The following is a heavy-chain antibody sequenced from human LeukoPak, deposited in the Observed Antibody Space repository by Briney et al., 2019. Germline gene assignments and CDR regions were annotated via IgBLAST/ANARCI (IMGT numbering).Heavy chain of an antibody. CDR3: ASAQGRGNSPRYYYGMDV. CDR1: GGSISSYY. J-gene: IGHJ6*02. CDR2: IYYSGST. V-gene: IGHV4-59*01. D-gene: IGHD4-23*01. Sequence: KASETLSLTCTVSGGSISSYYWSWIRQPPGKGLEWIGYIYYSGSTNYNPPLKSRVTISVDTSKNQFSLKLSSVTAADTAVYYCASAQGRGNSPRYYYGMDVWGQGTTVTVSS.